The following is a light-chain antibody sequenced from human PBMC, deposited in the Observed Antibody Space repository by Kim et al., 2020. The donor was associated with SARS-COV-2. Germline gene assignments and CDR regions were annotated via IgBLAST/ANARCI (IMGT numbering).Light chain of an antibody. CDR1: SGHSSYA. V-gene: IGLV4-69*01. CDR3: QTWGTGIGV. J-gene: IGLJ2*01. Sequence: QLVLTQSPSASASLGASVKLTCTLSSGHSSYAIACHQQQPEKGPRYLMKLNSDGSHSKGDGIPDRFSGSISGAERYLIISSLQSEDEADYYCQTWGTGIGVFGGGTQLTVL. CDR2: LNSDGSH.